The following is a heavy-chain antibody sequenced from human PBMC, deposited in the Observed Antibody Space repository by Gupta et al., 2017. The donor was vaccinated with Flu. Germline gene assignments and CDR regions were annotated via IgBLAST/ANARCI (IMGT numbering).Heavy chain of an antibody. D-gene: IGHD6-19*01. CDR2: ISESGGST. Sequence: EVQLLESGGGLVQPGGSLSLSCAAPGFTFSNYVMTWVRQTPGKGLEWVSGISESGGSTYYADSVKGRFTISRDNSKNTLYLQMNSLTVDDTAVYYCAKHEGSDWGQGTLVTVSS. V-gene: IGHV3-23*01. CDR3: AKHEGSD. CDR1: GFTFSNYV. J-gene: IGHJ4*02.